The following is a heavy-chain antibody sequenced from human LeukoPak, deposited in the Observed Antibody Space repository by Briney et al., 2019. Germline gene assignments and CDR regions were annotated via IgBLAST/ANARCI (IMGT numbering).Heavy chain of an antibody. V-gene: IGHV4-31*03. J-gene: IGHJ4*02. CDR3: ARESPAGYFDY. CDR1: GGSISSGGYY. Sequence: SETLSLTCTVSGGSISSGGYYWSWIRQHPGKGLEWIGYIHYSGSTYYNPSLKSRVTISVDTSNNQFSLKLSSVTAADTAVYYCARESPAGYFDYWGKGTRVPLSS. CDR2: IHYSGST.